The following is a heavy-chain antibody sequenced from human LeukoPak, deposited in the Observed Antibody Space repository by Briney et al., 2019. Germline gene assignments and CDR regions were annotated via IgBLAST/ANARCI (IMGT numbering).Heavy chain of an antibody. V-gene: IGHV3-23*01. J-gene: IGHJ4*02. CDR3: AKDLAITGTPAFDY. CDR1: GFTFSSNY. Sequence: GGSLRLSRAASGFTFSSNYMSWVRQAPGKGREWVSAISGSGGSTYYADSVKGRFTISRDNSKNTLYLQMNSLRAEDTAVYYCAKDLAITGTPAFDYWGQGTLVTVSS. CDR2: ISGSGGST. D-gene: IGHD1-20*01.